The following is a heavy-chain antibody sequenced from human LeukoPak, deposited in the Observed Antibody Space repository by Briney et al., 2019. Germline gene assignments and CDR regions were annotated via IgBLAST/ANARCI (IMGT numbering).Heavy chain of an antibody. CDR2: LSKSGNT. CDR3: ARLLGYCSGGSCYPRWFAP. J-gene: IGHJ5*02. Sequence: SETLSLTCTVSGGSISSYYWSWIRLPPGKGLEWIGYLSKSGNTNYNPSLKSRVTMSLDTSKNHFSLKLTSVTAADTAVYYCARLLGYCSGGSCYPRWFAPWGQGTLVTVSS. V-gene: IGHV4-59*08. D-gene: IGHD2-15*01. CDR1: GGSISSYY.